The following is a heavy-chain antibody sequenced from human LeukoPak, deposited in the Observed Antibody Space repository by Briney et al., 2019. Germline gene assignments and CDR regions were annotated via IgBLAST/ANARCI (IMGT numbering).Heavy chain of an antibody. CDR1: GFTFSSDW. V-gene: IGHV3-74*01. CDR2: INDDGRNI. Sequence: GGSLRLSCAASGFTFSSDWMHWARQAPGKGLVRVSRINDDGRNIGYADSVKGRFTISRDNAKNTLYLQMNSLRAEDTAVYYCARVPGYSGYFYGMDVWGQGTTVTVSS. CDR3: ARVPGYSGYFYGMDV. D-gene: IGHD5-12*01. J-gene: IGHJ6*02.